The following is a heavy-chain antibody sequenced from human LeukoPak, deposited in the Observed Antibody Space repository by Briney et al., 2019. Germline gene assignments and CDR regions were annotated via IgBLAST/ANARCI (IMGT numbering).Heavy chain of an antibody. Sequence: PSQTLSLTCTVSGGSISSGSYYWSWIRQPAGKGLEWIGRIYTSGSTNYNPSLKSRVTISVDTSKNQFSLKLSSVTAADTAVYYCARDDSSGSLAAFDIWGQGTMVTVSS. CDR2: IYTSGST. CDR3: ARDDSSGSLAAFDI. V-gene: IGHV4-61*02. J-gene: IGHJ3*02. CDR1: GGSISSGSYY. D-gene: IGHD3-22*01.